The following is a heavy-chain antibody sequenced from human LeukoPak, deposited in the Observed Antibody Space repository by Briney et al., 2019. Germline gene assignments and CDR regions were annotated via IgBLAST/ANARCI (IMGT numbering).Heavy chain of an antibody. CDR1: GYTFTDYY. D-gene: IGHD3-22*01. J-gene: IGHJ3*02. V-gene: IGHV1-2*02. CDR3: ARDLGDTMIVVVRGSDAFDI. CDR2: INAKSGDT. Sequence: GASVKVACKASGYTFTDYYIHWVRQAPGQRLECMGWINAKSGDTEYAQKFQGRVTMTRDRSISTAYMELSRLRSDETAVYYCARDLGDTMIVVVRGSDAFDIWGQGTMVTVSS.